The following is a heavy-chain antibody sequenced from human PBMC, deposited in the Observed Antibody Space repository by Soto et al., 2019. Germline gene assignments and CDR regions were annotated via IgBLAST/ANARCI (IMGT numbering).Heavy chain of an antibody. J-gene: IGHJ6*02. CDR2: IDPSDSYT. V-gene: IGHV5-10-1*01. Sequence: GESLKISCKVSGYSFTSYWISWVRQMPGKGLEWMGRIDPSDSYTNYSPSFQGHVTISADKSISTAYLQWSSLKASDTAMYYCARFSSVVVPAAMLAYYGMDVWGQGTTVTVSS. CDR1: GYSFTSYW. CDR3: ARFSSVVVPAAMLAYYGMDV. D-gene: IGHD2-2*01.